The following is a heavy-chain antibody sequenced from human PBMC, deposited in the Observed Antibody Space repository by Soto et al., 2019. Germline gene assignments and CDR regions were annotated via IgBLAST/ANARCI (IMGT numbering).Heavy chain of an antibody. CDR1: GGSVSKGYYY. Sequence: PSETRSLTCTVSGGSVSKGYYYWSWIRQSPGKGLEWIGYIYSSGSSNYNPSLKSRVTISLDTSKNQFSLKLTSVTAADTAVYYCARTFESSGYYLFQHWGQGTLVTVSS. CDR3: ARTFESSGYYLFQH. CDR2: IYSSGSS. J-gene: IGHJ1*01. V-gene: IGHV4-61*01. D-gene: IGHD3-22*01.